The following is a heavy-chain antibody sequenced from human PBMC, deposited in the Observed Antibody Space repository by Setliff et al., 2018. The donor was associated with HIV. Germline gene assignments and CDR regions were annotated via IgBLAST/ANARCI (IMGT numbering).Heavy chain of an antibody. Sequence: PGGSLRLSCEASGFKFNTYSMNWIRQAPGKGLEWLSSITSSGSEKYYVDSVKGRFTISRDNAKNSLYLQMNSLRAEDTAVYYCARVSGGGDAFDIWDQGTMVTVSS. CDR3: ARVSGGGDAFDI. V-gene: IGHV3-21*01. D-gene: IGHD3-10*01. CDR1: GFKFNTYS. CDR2: ITSSGSEK. J-gene: IGHJ3*02.